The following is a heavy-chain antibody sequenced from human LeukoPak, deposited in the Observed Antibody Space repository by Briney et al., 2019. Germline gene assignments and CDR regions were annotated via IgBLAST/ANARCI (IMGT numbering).Heavy chain of an antibody. Sequence: GGSLRLSCAASGFTFSSYAMSWVRQAPGKGLEWVSYISSSGSTIYYADSVKGRFTISRDNAKNSLYLQMNSLRAEDTAVYYCARHKWRWLQHTWYYFDYWGQGTLVTVSS. CDR3: ARHKWRWLQHTWYYFDY. CDR1: GFTFSSYA. D-gene: IGHD5-24*01. V-gene: IGHV3-48*04. J-gene: IGHJ4*02. CDR2: ISSSGSTI.